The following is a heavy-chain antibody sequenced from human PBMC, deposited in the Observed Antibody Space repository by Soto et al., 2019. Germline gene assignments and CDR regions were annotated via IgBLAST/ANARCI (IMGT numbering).Heavy chain of an antibody. Sequence: ASVKVSCKVSGYTLTELSMHWVRQAPGKGLEWMGGFDPEDGETIYAQKFQGRVTMTEDTSTDTAYMELSSLRSEDTAVYYCATKREYYYDSSGYYAWFAPWGQGTLVTVSS. D-gene: IGHD3-22*01. CDR1: GYTLTELS. J-gene: IGHJ5*02. CDR2: FDPEDGET. CDR3: ATKREYYYDSSGYYAWFAP. V-gene: IGHV1-24*01.